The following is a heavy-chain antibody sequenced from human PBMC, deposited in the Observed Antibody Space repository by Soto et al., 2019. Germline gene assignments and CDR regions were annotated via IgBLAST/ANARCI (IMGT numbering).Heavy chain of an antibody. CDR2: IWYDGSNK. V-gene: IGHV3-33*01. D-gene: IGHD6-19*01. J-gene: IGHJ6*02. CDR1: GFTFSSYG. Sequence: HPGGSLRLSCAASGFTFSSYGMHWVRQAPGKGLEWVAVIWYDGSNKYYADSVKGRFTISRDNSKNTLYLQMNSLRSDDTAVYYCARAVGYYYGMDVWGQGTTVTVSS. CDR3: ARAVGYYYGMDV.